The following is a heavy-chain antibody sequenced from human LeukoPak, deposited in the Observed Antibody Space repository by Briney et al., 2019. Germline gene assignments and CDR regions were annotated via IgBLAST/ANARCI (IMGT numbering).Heavy chain of an antibody. CDR3: ARAPRFPSSGYYYY. J-gene: IGHJ4*02. CDR1: GGSISSGTYY. Sequence: PSETLSLTCTVSGGSISSGTYYWSWIRQPAGKGLEWIGRIYTSGSTNYNPSLKSRVTISVDTSKNQFSLKLNSVTAADTAVYYCARAPRFPSSGYYYYWGQGTLVTVSS. CDR2: IYTSGST. D-gene: IGHD3-22*01. V-gene: IGHV4-61*02.